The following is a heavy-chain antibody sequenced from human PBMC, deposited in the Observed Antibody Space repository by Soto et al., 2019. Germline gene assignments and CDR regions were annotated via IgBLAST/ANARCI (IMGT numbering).Heavy chain of an antibody. CDR2: ITGSGSDT. CDR3: AKLGSSAWSPHYYFDY. J-gene: IGHJ4*02. Sequence: GGSQRLSCAASGFTFKNYARGWVRQAPGKGLEWVSAITGSGSDTYYLDSVKGRFTISRDNSKNTLFLQVNSLRAEDTAIYYCAKLGSSAWSPHYYFDYWGQGTLVTVSS. V-gene: IGHV3-23*01. D-gene: IGHD3-16*01. CDR1: GFTFKNYA.